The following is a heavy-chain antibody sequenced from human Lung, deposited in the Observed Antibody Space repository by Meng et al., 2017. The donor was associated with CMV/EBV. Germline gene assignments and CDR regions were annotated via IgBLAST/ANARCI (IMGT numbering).Heavy chain of an antibody. V-gene: IGHV2-70D*14. CDR1: GFSLSTSRMR. D-gene: IGHD5-24*01. CDR3: ARMGYGHNYFDY. Sequence: SGXXLVXPTQTLTLTCTFSGFSLSTSRMRVSWIRQPPGKALEWLARIDWDDDKFYSTSLKTRLTISKDTSKNQVVLTMTNMDPVDTATYYCARMGYGHNYFDYWXQGTLVTFSS. CDR2: IDWDDDK. J-gene: IGHJ4*02.